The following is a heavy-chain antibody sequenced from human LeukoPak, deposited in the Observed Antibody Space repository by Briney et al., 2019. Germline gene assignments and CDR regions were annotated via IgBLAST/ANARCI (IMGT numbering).Heavy chain of an antibody. CDR3: ARENYYDSSGYYGYYFDY. V-gene: IGHV3-21*04. CDR2: ISSSSSYI. D-gene: IGHD3-22*01. CDR1: GFTFSSYS. Sequence: PGGSLRLSCAASGFTFSSYSMNWVRQAPGKGLEWVSSISSSSSYIYYADSVKGRFTISRDNAKNSLYLQMNSLRAEDTAVYYCARENYYDSSGYYGYYFDYWGQGTLVTVSS. J-gene: IGHJ4*02.